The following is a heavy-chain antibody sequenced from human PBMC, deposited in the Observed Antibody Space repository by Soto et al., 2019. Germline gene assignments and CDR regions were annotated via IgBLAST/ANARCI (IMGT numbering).Heavy chain of an antibody. V-gene: IGHV2-5*02. Sequence: SGPMLVNPTQTLTLTCTFSGFSLSTSGVGVGWIRQPPGKALEWLALIFWDNDKRYSPSLKSRLTITKDTSKNQVVLTMTNMDPVDTATYYCARLYYYDSSGYLRSFDYWGQGTLVTVSS. CDR2: IFWDNDK. D-gene: IGHD3-22*01. J-gene: IGHJ4*02. CDR3: ARLYYYDSSGYLRSFDY. CDR1: GFSLSTSGVG.